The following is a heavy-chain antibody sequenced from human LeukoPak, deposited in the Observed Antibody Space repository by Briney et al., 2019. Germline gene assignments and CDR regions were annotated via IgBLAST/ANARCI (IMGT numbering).Heavy chain of an antibody. CDR2: IKQDGSEK. V-gene: IGHV3-7*01. Sequence: GSLRLSCAASGFTFSSYWMSWVRQAPGKGLEWVANIKQDGSEKYYVDSVKGRFTISRDNAKNSLYLQMNSLRAEDTAVYYCARDIVVVPAAISHSYYGMDVWGQGTTVTVSS. D-gene: IGHD2-2*02. J-gene: IGHJ6*02. CDR1: GFTFSSYW. CDR3: ARDIVVVPAAISHSYYGMDV.